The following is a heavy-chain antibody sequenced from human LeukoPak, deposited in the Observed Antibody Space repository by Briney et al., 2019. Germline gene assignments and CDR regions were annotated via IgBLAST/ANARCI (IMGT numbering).Heavy chain of an antibody. CDR1: GFTFSSYG. Sequence: PGGSLRLSCAASGFTFSSYGMHWVRQAPGKGLEWVAVISYDGSNKYYADSVKGRFTISRDNSKNTLYLQMNSLRAEDTAVYYCAKGYGSGFLEPNKYYGMDVWGQGTTVTVSS. CDR2: ISYDGSNK. J-gene: IGHJ6*02. D-gene: IGHD3-3*01. CDR3: AKGYGSGFLEPNKYYGMDV. V-gene: IGHV3-30*18.